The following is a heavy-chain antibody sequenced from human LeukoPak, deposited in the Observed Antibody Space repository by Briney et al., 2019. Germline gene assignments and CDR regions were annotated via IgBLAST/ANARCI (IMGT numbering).Heavy chain of an antibody. V-gene: IGHV1-2*02. CDR1: GYTFTSYY. CDR3: ATMVRETLRHGMDV. CDR2: SNPNSGVT. D-gene: IGHD3-10*01. J-gene: IGHJ6*02. Sequence: GASVKVSCKASGYTFTSYYMHWVRQAPGQGLEWMGWSNPNSGVTNYAQKFQGRVTMTRDTSISTAYMELNRLRSDDTAVYYCATMVRETLRHGMDVWGQGTTVTVSS.